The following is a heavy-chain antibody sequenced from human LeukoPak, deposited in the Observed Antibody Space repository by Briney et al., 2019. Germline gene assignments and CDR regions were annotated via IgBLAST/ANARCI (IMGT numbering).Heavy chain of an antibody. CDR3: ARDRSHFDY. CDR2: INSDVSTT. J-gene: IGHJ4*02. Sequence: GGSLRLSCAASGFTFSDYWMHWVRQAPGKGLVWVSRINSDVSTTNYADSVKGRFTISRDNAENSLYLQVNSLRAEDTAVYYCARDRSHFDYWGQGTLVTVSS. D-gene: IGHD3-10*01. CDR1: GFTFSDYW. V-gene: IGHV3-74*01.